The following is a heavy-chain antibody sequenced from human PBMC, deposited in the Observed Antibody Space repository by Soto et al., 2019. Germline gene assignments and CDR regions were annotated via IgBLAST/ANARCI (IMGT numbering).Heavy chain of an antibody. D-gene: IGHD2-15*01. J-gene: IGHJ6*02. V-gene: IGHV1-69*04. CDR1: GVTFSSYT. Sequence: ASVKVSCKASGVTFSSYTISWVRQAPGQGLEWMGRIIPILGIANYAQKFQGRVTITADKSTSTAYMELSSLRSEDTAVYYCARDPRINYYYYGMDVWGQGTTVTVSS. CDR2: IIPILGIA. CDR3: ARDPRINYYYYGMDV.